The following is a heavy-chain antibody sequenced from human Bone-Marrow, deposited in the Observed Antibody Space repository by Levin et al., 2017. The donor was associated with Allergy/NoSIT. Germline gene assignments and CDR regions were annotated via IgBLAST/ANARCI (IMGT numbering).Heavy chain of an antibody. V-gene: IGHV1-69*13. CDR2: IIPLFGTP. CDR3: ASDSAYRNGYRDDAFDV. D-gene: IGHD5-18*01. J-gene: IGHJ3*01. CDR1: GGTFNTYG. Sequence: SVKVSCKASGGTFNTYGINWVRQAPGQGLEWMGNIIPLFGTPTYAQNFQGRVMITVDESATTAYMELSSLRSEDAAVYYCASDSAYRNGYRDDAFDVWGQGTLVTVSS.